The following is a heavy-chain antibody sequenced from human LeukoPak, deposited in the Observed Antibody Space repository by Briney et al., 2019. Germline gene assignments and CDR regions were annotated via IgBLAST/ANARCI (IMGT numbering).Heavy chain of an antibody. V-gene: IGHV4-59*01. J-gene: IGHJ5*02. D-gene: IGHD3-10*01. Sequence: SETLSLACTISGGSITTYYWGSIRQVAGKVLEWIGNIYYSGTTTYNPSLRSRVTMSVDTLTNQFSLQLKSVTDADTAMYYCATDRQEGGSGSYWFDPWGEGILVTVSS. CDR1: GGSITTYY. CDR2: IYYSGTT. CDR3: ATDRQEGGSGSYWFDP.